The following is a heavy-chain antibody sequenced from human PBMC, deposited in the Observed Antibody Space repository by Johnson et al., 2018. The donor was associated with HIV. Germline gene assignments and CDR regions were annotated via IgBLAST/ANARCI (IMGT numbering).Heavy chain of an antibody. CDR2: IKSKTDGGTT. CDR1: GFTFSNAW. Sequence: VQLVESGGGLVKPGGSLRLSCAASGFTFSNAWMSWVRQAPGKGLEWVGRIKSKTDGGTTDYAAPVQGRFTISRDDSKNTLYLQMNSLKTEDTAVYYCTTDWYSSSWYGALDAFDIWGQGTMVTVSS. D-gene: IGHD6-13*01. CDR3: TTDWYSSSWYGALDAFDI. V-gene: IGHV3-15*01. J-gene: IGHJ3*02.